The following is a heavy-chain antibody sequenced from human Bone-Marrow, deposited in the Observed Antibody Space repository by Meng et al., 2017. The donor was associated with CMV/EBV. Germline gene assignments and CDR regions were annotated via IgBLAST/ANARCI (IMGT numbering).Heavy chain of an antibody. V-gene: IGHV4-59*12. CDR2: IYYSGST. D-gene: IGHD3-3*01. CDR3: ARAGTIPWSGFERNWFDP. J-gene: IGHJ5*02. CDR1: GGSISSYY. Sequence: SETLSLTCTVSGGSISSYYWSWIRQPPGKGLEWIGYIYYSGSTNYNPSLKSRVTISVDTSKNQFSLKLSSVTAADTAVYYCARAGTIPWSGFERNWFDPWGQGTLVTVSS.